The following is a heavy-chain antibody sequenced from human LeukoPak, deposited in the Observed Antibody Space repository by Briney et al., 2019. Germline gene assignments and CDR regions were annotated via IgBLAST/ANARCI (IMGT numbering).Heavy chain of an antibody. J-gene: IGHJ4*02. CDR1: GFIFSNFA. D-gene: IGHD1-7*01. CDR3: ARAYDWNYLY. CDR2: IYSGGNT. Sequence: GGSLRLSCAASGFIFSNFAMSWVRQAPGKGLEWVSVIYSGGNTYYADSVTDRFTISRDNSKNTLYLQMNSLRVEDTAVYYCARAYDWNYLYWGQGTLVTVSS. V-gene: IGHV3-66*01.